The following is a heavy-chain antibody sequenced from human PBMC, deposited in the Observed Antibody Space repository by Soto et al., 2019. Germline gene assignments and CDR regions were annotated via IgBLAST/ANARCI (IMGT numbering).Heavy chain of an antibody. V-gene: IGHV4-4*08. CDR1: SGSISHYY. CDR3: ASAGSTLSSLSWLAP. Sequence: KASETLSLTCTISSGSISHYYWSWIRQPPGKGLEWIGCIQNSGDTKYNPSLKSRVTMSIDTSKNHFSLKLASVTSADTAVYYCASAGSTLSSLSWLAPRGPGAPVTVSS. D-gene: IGHD1-1*01. J-gene: IGHJ5*02. CDR2: IQNSGDT.